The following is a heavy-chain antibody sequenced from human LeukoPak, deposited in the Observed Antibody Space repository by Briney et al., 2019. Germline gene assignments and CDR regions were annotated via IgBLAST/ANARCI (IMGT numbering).Heavy chain of an antibody. V-gene: IGHV1-2*02. J-gene: IGHJ4*02. CDR3: ARGRDYYDNSAVDS. CDR2: VNPNSGAT. D-gene: IGHD3-22*01. CDR1: GYSFVANY. Sequence: ASVKVSCKTSGYSFVANYIHWVRQAPGQGLEWMGCVNPNSGATNYAQKFQGRVTMTRDTSITTVYVDLSGLTSDDTAVYFCARGRDYYDNSAVDSWGQGTLITVSS.